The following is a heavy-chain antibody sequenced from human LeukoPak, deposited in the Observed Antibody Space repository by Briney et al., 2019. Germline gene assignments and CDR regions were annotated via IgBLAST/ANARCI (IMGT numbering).Heavy chain of an antibody. CDR3: ARDCGRNYSRHWFDP. D-gene: IGHD1-26*01. CDR2: IYNSEHT. J-gene: IGHJ5*02. CDR1: GGSISSSRYY. Sequence: PSETLSLTCTVSGGSISSSRYYWGWIRQPPGKGLEWIGSIYNSEHTYYNPSLKSRVTISVDTSKNQFSLKLSSVTAADTAVYYCARDCGRNYSRHWFDPWGQGTLVTVSS. V-gene: IGHV4-39*07.